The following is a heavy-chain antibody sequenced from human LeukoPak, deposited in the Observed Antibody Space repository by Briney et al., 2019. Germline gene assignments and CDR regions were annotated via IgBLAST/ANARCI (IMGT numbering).Heavy chain of an antibody. V-gene: IGHV1-2*02. CDR3: ARDFMYYDSTGYLDY. D-gene: IGHD3-22*01. CDR1: GYTFTGYY. Sequence: GASVKVSCKASGYTFTGYYMHWVRQAPGQGLEWMGWINPNSGGTNYAQKFQGRVTMTRDTSISTAYMELSRLKSDDTAVYYCARDFMYYDSTGYLDYWRGGTLVTVPS. J-gene: IGHJ4*02. CDR2: INPNSGGT.